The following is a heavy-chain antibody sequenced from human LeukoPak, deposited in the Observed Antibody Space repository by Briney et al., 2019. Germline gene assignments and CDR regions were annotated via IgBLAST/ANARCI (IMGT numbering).Heavy chain of an antibody. Sequence: TSETLSLTCAVYGGSFSGYYWSWIRQPPGKGLEWIGEINHSESTNYNPSLKSRVTISVDTSKNQFSLKLSSVTAADTAVYYCARGDIVVVPAAMKNYYYYYYMDVWGKGTTVTVSS. CDR3: ARGDIVVVPAAMKNYYYYYYMDV. V-gene: IGHV4-34*01. J-gene: IGHJ6*03. CDR2: INHSEST. D-gene: IGHD2-2*01. CDR1: GGSFSGYY.